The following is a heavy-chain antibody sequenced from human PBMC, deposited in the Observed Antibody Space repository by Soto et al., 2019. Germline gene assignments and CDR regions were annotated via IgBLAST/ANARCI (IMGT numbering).Heavy chain of an antibody. Sequence: SETLSLTCTVSGGSISRSSYYWGWIRQPPGKGLEWIGNIYYSGSTYYNPSLKSRVTISVDTSKNQFSLKLSSVTAADTAVYYCARGVVTGIMITFGGVTAMAPDYWGQGTLVTVSS. J-gene: IGHJ4*02. CDR3: ARGVVTGIMITFGGVTAMAPDY. D-gene: IGHD3-16*01. V-gene: IGHV4-39*07. CDR2: IYYSGST. CDR1: GGSISRSSYY.